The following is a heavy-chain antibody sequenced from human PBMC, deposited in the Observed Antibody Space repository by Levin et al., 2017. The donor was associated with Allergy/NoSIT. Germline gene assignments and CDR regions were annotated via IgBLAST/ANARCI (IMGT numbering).Heavy chain of an antibody. CDR2: IYYNGAT. Sequence: PSETLSLTCTVSGGSINSATYYWEWMRQPPGKGLEWIGSIYYNGATNYNPSLKSRVTISVDTSKKQFSLNLDSVTAADTAVYYCARRGDYWGQGTLVTVSS. J-gene: IGHJ4*02. V-gene: IGHV4-39*01. CDR3: ARRGDY. CDR1: GGSINSATYY.